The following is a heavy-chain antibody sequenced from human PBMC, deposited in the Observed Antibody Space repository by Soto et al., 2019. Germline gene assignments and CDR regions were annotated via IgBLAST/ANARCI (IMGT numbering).Heavy chain of an antibody. Sequence: QVQLVQSGAEVKKPGASVKVSCKASGYTFTSYGISWVRQAPGQGLEWMGWISAYNGNTNYAQKLQGRVTTTTDTSTSRAYMELRSLISDDTAVYYCARVGSREAADEDDYWCQEGLVTVSS. CDR1: GYTFTSYG. J-gene: IGHJ4*02. V-gene: IGHV1-18*01. D-gene: IGHD6-13*01. CDR3: ARVGSREAADEDDY. CDR2: ISAYNGNT.